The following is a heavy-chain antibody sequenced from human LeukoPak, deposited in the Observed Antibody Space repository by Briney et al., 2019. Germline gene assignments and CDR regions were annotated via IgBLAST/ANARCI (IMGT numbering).Heavy chain of an antibody. J-gene: IGHJ6*02. V-gene: IGHV4-30-2*02. CDR1: GGSIGSGGYY. Sequence: SQTLSLTCTVSGGSIGSGGYYWSWIRQPPGKGLEWIGYIYHSGSTYYNPSLKSRVTISVDRSKNQFSLKLSSVTAADTAVYYCARKVSLDVWGQGTTVTVSS. CDR2: IYHSGST. CDR3: ARKVSLDV.